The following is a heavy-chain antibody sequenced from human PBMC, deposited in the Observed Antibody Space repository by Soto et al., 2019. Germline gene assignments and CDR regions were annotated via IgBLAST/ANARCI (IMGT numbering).Heavy chain of an antibody. CDR2: IYYRANP. CDR3: ARHYGDGYDSVDY. J-gene: IGHJ4*02. D-gene: IGHD5-12*01. V-gene: IGHV4-59*08. CDR1: GWSIKTYY. Sequence: QVQLQESGPGLVKPSETLSLTCTVSGWSIKTYYWSWIRQPPGKGLEWIGYIYYRANPNYNPSLKSRVTISQDTSMNQFSLKLSSVTAADTAVYYCARHYGDGYDSVDYWGQGTLVTVSS.